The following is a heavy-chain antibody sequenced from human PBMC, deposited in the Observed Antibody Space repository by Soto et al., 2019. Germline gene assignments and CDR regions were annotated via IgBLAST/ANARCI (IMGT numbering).Heavy chain of an antibody. J-gene: IGHJ4*02. Sequence: SVKVSCKASGGTFSSYAISWVRQAPGQGLEWMGGIIPIFGTANYAQKFQGRVTITADESTSTAYMELSSLRSEDTAVYYCARPYDSSGYYYVFGYWGQGTLVTVSS. CDR1: GGTFSSYA. CDR2: IIPIFGTA. D-gene: IGHD3-22*01. CDR3: ARPYDSSGYYYVFGY. V-gene: IGHV1-69*13.